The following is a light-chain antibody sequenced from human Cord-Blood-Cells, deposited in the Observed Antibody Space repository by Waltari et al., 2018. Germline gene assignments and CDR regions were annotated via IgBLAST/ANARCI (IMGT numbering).Light chain of an antibody. CDR2: DAS. V-gene: IGKV3-11*01. CDR3: QQRSNWPPYS. CDR1: QSVSSY. J-gene: IGKJ2*03. Sequence: EIVLTQSPATLSLSPGERATLSCRASQSVSSYLAWYQQKPGQAPRLLIYDASNRATVIPARFSGSGSVTDFTLTISSLEPEDFAVYYCQQRSNWPPYSFGQGTKLEIK.